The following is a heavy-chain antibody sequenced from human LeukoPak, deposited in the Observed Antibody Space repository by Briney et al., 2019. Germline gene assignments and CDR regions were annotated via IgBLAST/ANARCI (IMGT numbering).Heavy chain of an antibody. J-gene: IGHJ3*02. CDR2: INNDGSST. CDR1: GFTFSSYW. CDR3: ARGGAVGTTTVAFDI. V-gene: IGHV3-74*01. D-gene: IGHD1-26*01. Sequence: GGSLRLSCAASGFTFSSYWMHWVRQAPGKGLAWVSRINNDGSSTTYADSVKGRFTISRDNAKNTLYLQMNSLRAEDTAVYYCARGGAVGTTTVAFDIWGQGTMVTVSS.